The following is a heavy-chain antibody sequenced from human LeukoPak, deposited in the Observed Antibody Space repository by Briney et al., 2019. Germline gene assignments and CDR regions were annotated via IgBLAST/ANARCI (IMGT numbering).Heavy chain of an antibody. CDR2: MNPNSGNT. CDR3: ARAVSRLLCFGELRYYFDY. D-gene: IGHD3-10*01. J-gene: IGHJ4*02. CDR1: GYTFTSYD. V-gene: IGHV1-8*01. Sequence: ASVKVSCKASGYTFTSYDINWVRQATGQGLEWMGWMNPNSGNTGYAQKFQGRVTMTRNTSISTAYMELSSLRSEDTAVYYGARAVSRLLCFGELRYYFDYWGQGTLVTVSS.